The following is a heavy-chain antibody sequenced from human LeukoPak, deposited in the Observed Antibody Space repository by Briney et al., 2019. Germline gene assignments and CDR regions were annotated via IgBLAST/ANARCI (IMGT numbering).Heavy chain of an antibody. CDR3: ARRSIYNILTGYFDY. J-gene: IGHJ4*02. V-gene: IGHV3-64*01. CDR1: GFTFSKYA. Sequence: PGGSLRLSCAASGFTFSKYAMHWVRQAPGKGLEYVSDISSNGVSTYYANSVKGRFTISRDNSKNTLYLQMGSLGAEDMAVYYCARRSIYNILTGYFDYWGQGTLVTVSS. CDR2: ISSNGVST. D-gene: IGHD3-9*01.